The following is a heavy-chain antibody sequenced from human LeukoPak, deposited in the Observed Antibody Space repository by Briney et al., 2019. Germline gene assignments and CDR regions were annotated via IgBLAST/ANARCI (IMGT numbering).Heavy chain of an antibody. CDR3: ARDRRLRYHPIDY. CDR1: GGSISSSSDY. CDR2: IYYRVST. J-gene: IGHJ4*02. D-gene: IGHD4-17*01. V-gene: IGHV4-39*07. Sequence: SETLSLTCTVSGGSISSSSDYWGWIRQPPGKGLEWIVSIYYRVSTYYNPSLKCRVTISVDTSNNQFSLKLSSVTAADTAVYDCARDRRLRYHPIDYWGQGTLVTVSS.